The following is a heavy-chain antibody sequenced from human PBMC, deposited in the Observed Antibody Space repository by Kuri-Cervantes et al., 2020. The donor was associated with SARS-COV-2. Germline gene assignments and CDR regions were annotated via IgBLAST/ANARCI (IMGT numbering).Heavy chain of an antibody. D-gene: IGHD1-14*01. CDR3: ARLFARYCGNH. CDR2: INHSGST. V-gene: IGHV4-34*01. CDR1: GGSFSGYY. J-gene: IGHJ3*01. Sequence: SETLSLTCAGYGGSFSGYYWSWIRQPPGKGLEWIGEINHSGSTNYNPSLKSRVTISVDTSKNQFSLKLSSVTAADTAVYYCARLFARYCGNHWGQGTMVTVSS.